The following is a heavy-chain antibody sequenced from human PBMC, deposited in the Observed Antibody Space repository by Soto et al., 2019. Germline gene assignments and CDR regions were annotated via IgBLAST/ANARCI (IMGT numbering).Heavy chain of an antibody. D-gene: IGHD2-15*01. CDR3: VMVLRYCSGGSCYRYFDY. Sequence: ASVKVSCKASGGTFSSYAISWVRQAPGQGLEWMGGIIPIFGTANYAQKFQGRVTITADESTSTAYMELSSLRSEDTAVYYCVMVLRYCSGGSCYRYFDYWGQGTLVTVSS. CDR2: IIPIFGTA. J-gene: IGHJ4*02. V-gene: IGHV1-69*13. CDR1: GGTFSSYA.